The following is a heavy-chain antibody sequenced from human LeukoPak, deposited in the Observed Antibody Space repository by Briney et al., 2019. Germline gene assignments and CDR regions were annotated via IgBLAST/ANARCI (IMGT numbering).Heavy chain of an antibody. CDR3: ARDQGSGWYYYYGMDV. D-gene: IGHD6-19*01. Sequence: VASVKVSCKASGYTFTSYGISWVRQAPGQGLEWMGWISAYNGNTNYAQKLQGRVTMTTDTSTSTAYMELRSLRSDDTAVYYCARDQGSGWYYYYGMDVWGQGTTVTVSS. V-gene: IGHV1-18*01. J-gene: IGHJ6*02. CDR1: GYTFTSYG. CDR2: ISAYNGNT.